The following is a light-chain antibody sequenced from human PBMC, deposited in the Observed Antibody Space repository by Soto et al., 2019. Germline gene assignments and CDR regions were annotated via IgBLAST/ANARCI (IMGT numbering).Light chain of an antibody. Sequence: QSVLTQPASVSGSPGQSITISCIGTSSDVGNYELVSWYQQLPGKAPKLIIYEVTKRPSGVPNRFSGSKSGNTASLTISGLQAEDEANYYCCSYAGNNIFVFGTGTKVTVL. V-gene: IGLV2-23*02. CDR1: SSDVGNYEL. J-gene: IGLJ1*01. CDR3: CSYAGNNIFV. CDR2: EVT.